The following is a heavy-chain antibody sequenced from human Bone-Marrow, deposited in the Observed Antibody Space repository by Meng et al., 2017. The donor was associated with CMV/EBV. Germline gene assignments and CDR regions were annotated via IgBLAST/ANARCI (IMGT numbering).Heavy chain of an antibody. CDR2: TYYRSKWYN. D-gene: IGHD1-7*01. Sequence: SQTLSLTCAISGDSVSSNSAAWNWIRQSPSRGLEWLGRTYYRSKWYNDYAVSVKSRITINPDTSKNQFSLQLNSVTPEDTAVYYCARVITGTTLGPPFIDYWGQGNLVNVAS. V-gene: IGHV6-1*01. CDR3: ARVITGTTLGPPFIDY. CDR1: GDSVSSNSAA. J-gene: IGHJ4*02.